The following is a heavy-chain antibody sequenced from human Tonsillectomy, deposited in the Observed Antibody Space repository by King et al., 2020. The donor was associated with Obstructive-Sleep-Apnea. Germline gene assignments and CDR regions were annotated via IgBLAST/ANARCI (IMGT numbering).Heavy chain of an antibody. J-gene: IGHJ6*02. V-gene: IGHV3-9*01. CDR3: AKDLSWYGAASYYYGMDV. CDR1: GFTFDDYA. Sequence: VQLVESGGGLVQPGRSLRLSCAASGFTFDDYAMHWVRQAPGKGLEWASGISWNSGSIDYADSVKGRFTISRDNAKNSLYLQMNSLRAEDTALYYCAKDLSWYGAASYYYGMDVWGQGTTVTVSS. D-gene: IGHD2-15*01. CDR2: ISWNSGSI.